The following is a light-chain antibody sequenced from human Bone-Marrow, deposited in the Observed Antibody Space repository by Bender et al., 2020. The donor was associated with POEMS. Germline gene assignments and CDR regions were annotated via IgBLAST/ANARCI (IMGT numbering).Light chain of an antibody. CDR1: SGDVGRYNF. J-gene: IGLJ2*01. V-gene: IGLV2-14*01. CDR2: EDS. Sequence: QSALTQPASVSGSPGQSITISCTGTSGDVGRYNFVSWYQQHPGKAPKLMIYEDSNRPSGVSNRFSGSKSGNTASLTISGLQAEDEADYYCSSYTSSSTVVFGGGTKLTVL. CDR3: SSYTSSSTVV.